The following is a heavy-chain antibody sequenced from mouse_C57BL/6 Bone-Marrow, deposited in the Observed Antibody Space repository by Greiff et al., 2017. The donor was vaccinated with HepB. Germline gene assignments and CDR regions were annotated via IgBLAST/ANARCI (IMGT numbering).Heavy chain of an antibody. J-gene: IGHJ2*01. V-gene: IGHV5-6*01. CDR3: ARLVGQGY. Sequence: EVQLQQSGGDLVKPGGSLKLSCAASGFTFSSYGMSWVRQTPDKRLEWVATISSGGSYTYYPDSVKGRFTISRDNAKNTLYLQMSSLKSEDTAMYYCARLVGQGYWGQGTTLTVSS. D-gene: IGHD3-3*01. CDR2: ISSGGSYT. CDR1: GFTFSSYG.